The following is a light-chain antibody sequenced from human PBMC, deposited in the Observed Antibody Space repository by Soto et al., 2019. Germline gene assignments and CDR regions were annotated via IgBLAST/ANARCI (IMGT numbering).Light chain of an antibody. CDR3: QQHSHWPPWT. CDR2: GAS. Sequence: IALTQSPGTLSLSPGERATLSCRASQTISRNFLAWYQQKPGQAPRLLIYGASKRATGIPDRFSGSGSGTEFTLTISSLQSEDFAVYYCQQHSHWPPWTFGQGTKVDI. J-gene: IGKJ1*01. CDR1: QTISRNF. V-gene: IGKV3D-20*02.